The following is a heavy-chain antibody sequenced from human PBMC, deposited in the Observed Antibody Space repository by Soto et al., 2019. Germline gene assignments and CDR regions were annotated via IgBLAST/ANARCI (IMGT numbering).Heavy chain of an antibody. CDR2: IDYNGVT. Sequence: SETLSLTCSVSGASISSRDYYWGWIRQTPGKGLEWIGNIDYNGVTYYNPSLKSRVTVSKDTSKNQFPLKVASVTAADTAIYYCGRVMIGTSRHTDSDYWGQGTQVTVSS. V-gene: IGHV4-39*01. J-gene: IGHJ4*02. CDR3: GRVMIGTSRHTDSDY. D-gene: IGHD2-2*01. CDR1: GASISSRDYY.